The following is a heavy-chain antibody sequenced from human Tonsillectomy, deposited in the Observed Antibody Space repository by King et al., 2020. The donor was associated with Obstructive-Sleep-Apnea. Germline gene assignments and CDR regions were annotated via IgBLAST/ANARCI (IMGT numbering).Heavy chain of an antibody. CDR2: IRSKGYGWTT. Sequence: VQLVESGGGLVQPGRSLRLSCTASGLTFGDYTMSWFRQAPGKGLEWVGLIRSKGYGWTTEYAASVKGRFTISTDDSKTIAYLQMNSLKTEDTAVYYCTSYCSGGSCSVFYYYGMDVWGQGTTVTVSS. V-gene: IGHV3-49*03. J-gene: IGHJ6*02. CDR3: TSYCSGGSCSVFYYYGMDV. CDR1: GLTFGDYT. D-gene: IGHD2-15*01.